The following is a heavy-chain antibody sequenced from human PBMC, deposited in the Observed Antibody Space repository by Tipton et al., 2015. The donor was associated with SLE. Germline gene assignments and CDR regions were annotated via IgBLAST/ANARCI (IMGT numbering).Heavy chain of an antibody. CDR2: VSFDGSEK. V-gene: IGHV3-30*18. CDR1: GFTFSSYS. J-gene: IGHJ4*02. Sequence: SLRLSCAASGFTFSSYSMNWVRQAPGKGLEWVAVVSFDGSEKYYADSVTGRFTISRDNSKNTLYLQMNSLKREDTAVYYCAKGRDCDYWGQGTLVTVSS. CDR3: AKGRDCDY. D-gene: IGHD2-21*02.